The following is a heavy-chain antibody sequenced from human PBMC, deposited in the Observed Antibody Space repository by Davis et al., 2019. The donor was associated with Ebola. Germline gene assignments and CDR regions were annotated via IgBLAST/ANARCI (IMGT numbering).Heavy chain of an antibody. Sequence: MPSETLSLTCTVSGGSISSGGYYWSWIRQHPGKGLEWIGYIYYSGSTNYNPSLKSRVTISVDKSKNQFSLKLSSVTAADTAVYYCARGGYCSSTSCYGYYYYGMDVWGQGTTVTVSS. CDR1: GGSISSGGYY. CDR2: IYYSGST. CDR3: ARGGYCSSTSCYGYYYYGMDV. J-gene: IGHJ6*02. V-gene: IGHV4-31*03. D-gene: IGHD2-2*01.